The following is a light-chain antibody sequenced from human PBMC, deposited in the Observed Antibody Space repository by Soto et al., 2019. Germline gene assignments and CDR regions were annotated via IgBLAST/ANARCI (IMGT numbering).Light chain of an antibody. CDR3: QQRGSWPLT. CDR2: DKS. Sequence: EIVLTQSPATLSLSPGERAILSCRASQSVSGYLAWYQQTPGQAPRLLIYDKSNRATGITARFSSSGSGTDFILTISSLEPEDFAVYYCQQRGSWPLTFGGGTKV. CDR1: QSVSGY. J-gene: IGKJ4*01. V-gene: IGKV3-11*01.